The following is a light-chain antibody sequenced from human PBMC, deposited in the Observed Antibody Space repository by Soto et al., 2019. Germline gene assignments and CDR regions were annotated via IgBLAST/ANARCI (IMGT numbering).Light chain of an antibody. J-gene: IGLJ2*01. CDR3: SSYTSSSTHVV. Sequence: QSALTQPASVSGSPGQSITISCTGTSSDVGGYNYVSWYQQHPGKAPKLMSYEVSNRPSGVSNRFAGSKSGNTDSLTISGLQAEDEADYYCSSYTSSSTHVVFGGGTKLTVL. CDR2: EVS. CDR1: SSDVGGYNY. V-gene: IGLV2-14*01.